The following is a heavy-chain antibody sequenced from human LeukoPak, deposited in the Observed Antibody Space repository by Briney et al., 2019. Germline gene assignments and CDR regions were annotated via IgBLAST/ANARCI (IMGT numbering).Heavy chain of an antibody. CDR2: ISSSSSAI. D-gene: IGHD2-2*01. CDR1: GFTFSSYS. V-gene: IGHV3-48*04. J-gene: IGHJ3*02. Sequence: GGSLRLSCAASGFTFSSYSMNWVRQAPGKGLEWVSYISSSSSAIYYADSVKGRFTISRDNAKNSLYLQMNSLRAEDTAVYYCARDGDCSSTSCPTAGPNNDAFDIWGQGTMVTVSS. CDR3: ARDGDCSSTSCPTAGPNNDAFDI.